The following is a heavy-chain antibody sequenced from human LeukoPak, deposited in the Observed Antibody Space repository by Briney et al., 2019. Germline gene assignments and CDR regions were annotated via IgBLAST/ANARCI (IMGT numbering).Heavy chain of an antibody. CDR2: FYYSGST. Sequence: SETLSLTCTVSGGSISSYYWSWIRQPPGKGLEWIGYFYYSGSTNYNPSLKSRVTISVDTPKNQFSLKLSSVTAADTAVYYCARHDIVATCFGYWGQGTLATVSS. D-gene: IGHD5-12*01. CDR3: ARHDIVATCFGY. CDR1: GGSISSYY. J-gene: IGHJ4*02. V-gene: IGHV4-59*08.